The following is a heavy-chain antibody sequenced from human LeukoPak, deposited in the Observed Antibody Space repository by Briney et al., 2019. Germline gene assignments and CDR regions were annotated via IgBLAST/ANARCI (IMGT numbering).Heavy chain of an antibody. CDR3: ARGRSVGATTRLDY. CDR2: INHSGST. J-gene: IGHJ4*02. Sequence: SETLSLTCTVSGGSISSSSYYWGWIRQPPGKGLEWIGEINHSGSTNYNPSLKSRVTISVDTSKNQFSLKLGSVTAADTAVYYCARGRSVGATTRLDYWGQGTLVTVSS. D-gene: IGHD1-26*01. V-gene: IGHV4-39*07. CDR1: GGSISSSSYY.